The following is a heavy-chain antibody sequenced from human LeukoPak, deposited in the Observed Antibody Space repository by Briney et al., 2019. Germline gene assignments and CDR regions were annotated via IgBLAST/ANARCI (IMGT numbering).Heavy chain of an antibody. D-gene: IGHD1-1*01. CDR2: ISYDGSNK. Sequence: PGRSLRLSCAASGFTFSSYAMHWVRQAPGKGLERVAVISYDGSNKYYADSVKGRFTISRDNSKNTLYLQMNSLRAEDTAVYYCARDPRQLERLGFDYWGQGTLVTVSS. J-gene: IGHJ4*02. CDR1: GFTFSSYA. CDR3: ARDPRQLERLGFDY. V-gene: IGHV3-30*04.